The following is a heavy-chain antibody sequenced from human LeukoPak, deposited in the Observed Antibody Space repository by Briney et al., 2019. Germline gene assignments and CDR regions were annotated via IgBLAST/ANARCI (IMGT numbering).Heavy chain of an antibody. CDR3: AKGLTPAYYFGY. CDR1: GFTFSSYA. CDR2: ISGSGTT. D-gene: IGHD3-9*01. Sequence: GGSLRLSCAASGFTFSSYAMSWVRQAPGKGLEWVSTISGSGTTYYADSVKGRFTISRDNSKNTLYLQMNSLRAEDTAVYYCAKGLTPAYYFGYWGQGTLVTVSS. J-gene: IGHJ4*02. V-gene: IGHV3-23*01.